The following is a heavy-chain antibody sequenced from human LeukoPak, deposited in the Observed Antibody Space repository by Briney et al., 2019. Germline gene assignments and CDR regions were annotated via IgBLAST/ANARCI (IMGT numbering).Heavy chain of an antibody. J-gene: IGHJ4*02. CDR3: ARDASEVHYDSSGFLYHY. V-gene: IGHV1-46*01. CDR2: INPSGGST. D-gene: IGHD3-22*01. Sequence: ASVKVSCKASGYTFTSYYFHWVRQAPGQLEWMGIINPSGGSTSYAQKFQGRLTMTRDMPTSTVYMELSSLRSEDTAVYYCARDASEVHYDSSGFLYHYWGQGTLVTVSS. CDR1: GYTFTSYY.